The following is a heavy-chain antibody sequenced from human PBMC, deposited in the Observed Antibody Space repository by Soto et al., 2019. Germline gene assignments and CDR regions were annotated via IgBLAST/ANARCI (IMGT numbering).Heavy chain of an antibody. CDR1: GFTFSSYA. J-gene: IGHJ4*02. V-gene: IGHV3-23*01. CDR3: AKDLAGSYYFGLSALDS. D-gene: IGHD1-26*01. Sequence: EVQLLESGGGLVQPGGSLRLSCAASGFTFSSYAMSWVRQAPGKGLEWVSAISGSGGSTYYADSVKGRFTISRDNSKNTLYLQMNSLRAEDTAVYYCAKDLAGSYYFGLSALDSWGLGTLVTVSS. CDR2: ISGSGGST.